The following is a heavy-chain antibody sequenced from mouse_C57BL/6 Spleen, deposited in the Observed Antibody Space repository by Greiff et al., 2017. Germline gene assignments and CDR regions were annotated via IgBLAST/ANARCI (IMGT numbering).Heavy chain of an antibody. Sequence: EVKLVESGPGLVKPSQSLSLTCSVTGYSITSGYYWNWIRQFPGNKLEWMGYISYDGSNNYNPSLKNRISITRDTSKNQFFLKLNSVTTEDTATYYCARGTSYYGSSYDYAMDYWGQGTSVTVSS. V-gene: IGHV3-6*01. CDR1: GYSITSGYY. CDR2: ISYDGSN. CDR3: ARGTSYYGSSYDYAMDY. J-gene: IGHJ4*01. D-gene: IGHD1-1*01.